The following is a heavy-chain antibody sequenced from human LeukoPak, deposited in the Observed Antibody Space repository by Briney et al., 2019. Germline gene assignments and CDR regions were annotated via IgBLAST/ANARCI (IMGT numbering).Heavy chain of an antibody. Sequence: RASVKVSCKASGYTFTGYYMHWVRQAPGQGLEWMGWINPNSGGTNYAQKFQGRVTMTRDTSISTAYMELSRLRSDDTAVYYCARDPTYYDFWSGYSGSNWFDPWGQGTLVTVSS. D-gene: IGHD3-3*01. CDR2: INPNSGGT. CDR1: GYTFTGYY. CDR3: ARDPTYYDFWSGYSGSNWFDP. J-gene: IGHJ5*02. V-gene: IGHV1-2*02.